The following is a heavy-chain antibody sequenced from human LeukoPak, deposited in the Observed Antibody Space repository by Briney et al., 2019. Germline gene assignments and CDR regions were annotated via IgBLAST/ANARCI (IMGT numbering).Heavy chain of an antibody. CDR1: GYSISSGYY. D-gene: IGHD5-18*01. CDR3: ARFRVDTYWYFDL. Sequence: SETLSLTCTVSGYSISSGYYWGWIRQPPGKGLEWIGYIYYSGSTNYNPSLKSRVTISVDTSKTQFSLKLISVTAADTAVYYCARFRVDTYWYFDLWGRGTLVTVSS. V-gene: IGHV4-38-2*02. J-gene: IGHJ2*01. CDR2: IYYSGST.